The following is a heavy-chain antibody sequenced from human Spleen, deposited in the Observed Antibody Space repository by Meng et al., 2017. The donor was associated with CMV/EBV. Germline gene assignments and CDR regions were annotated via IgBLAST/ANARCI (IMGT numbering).Heavy chain of an antibody. J-gene: IGHJ4*02. D-gene: IGHD1-26*01. CDR1: GYPFTTYE. CDR3: TREMPSYGGSYYDDY. Sequence: ASVKVSCKASGYPFTTYEINWVRQAPGQGLEWMGWISGYNGDTRYAQKLQGRVTMTTDTSTSTAYMELRSLRSDDTALYYCTREMPSYGGSYYDDYWGQGTLVTVSS. V-gene: IGHV1-18*01. CDR2: ISGYNGDT.